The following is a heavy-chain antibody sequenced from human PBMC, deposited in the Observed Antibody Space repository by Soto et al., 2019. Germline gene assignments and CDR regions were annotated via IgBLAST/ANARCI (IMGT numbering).Heavy chain of an antibody. CDR1: GGSLTNYF. J-gene: IGHJ3*01. V-gene: IGHV4-59*01. D-gene: IGHD2-21*02. CDR3: ARFQYTVVTPFEL. CDR2: IRYSGKT. Sequence: QVQLQESGPGLVEPSETLSLTCTVSGGSLTNYFWTWIRQSPGKGLEWIAYIRYSGKTDYNPSLKSRVTISLDTPKNQFSLKLTSVTGADTAMYYCARFQYTVVTPFELWGQGTMVIVSS.